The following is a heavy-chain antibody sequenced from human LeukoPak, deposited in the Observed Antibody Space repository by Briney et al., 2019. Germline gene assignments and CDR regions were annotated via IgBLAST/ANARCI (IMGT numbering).Heavy chain of an antibody. Sequence: ASVKVSCKASGYTFTGYYMHWVRQAPGQGLEWMGRINPNSGGTNYAQKFQGRVTMTRDTSISTAYVELSRLRSDDTAVYYCARDNPYDSSGYYYEVSRWFDPWGQGTLVTVSS. J-gene: IGHJ5*02. CDR1: GYTFTGYY. CDR2: INPNSGGT. D-gene: IGHD3-22*01. V-gene: IGHV1-2*06. CDR3: ARDNPYDSSGYYYEVSRWFDP.